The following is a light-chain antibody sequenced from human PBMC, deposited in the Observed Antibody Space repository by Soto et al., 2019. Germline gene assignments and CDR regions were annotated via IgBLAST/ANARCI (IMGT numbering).Light chain of an antibody. CDR2: GAS. V-gene: IGKV3-15*01. J-gene: IGKJ2*01. Sequence: EIVMMQSPATLSVSPRERATLSCRASQALGNNLAWYQHKPGQAPRLLIYGASTRATGVPVRFSGSGSETEFTLSISSLQSDDLAVYYGQQYTNWPYTFGQGTKLEIE. CDR1: QALGNN. CDR3: QQYTNWPYT.